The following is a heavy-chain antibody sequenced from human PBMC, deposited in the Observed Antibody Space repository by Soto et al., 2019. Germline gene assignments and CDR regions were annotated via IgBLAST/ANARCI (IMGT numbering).Heavy chain of an antibody. J-gene: IGHJ3*02. CDR1: GVTFISFL. CDR2: IKQDGSEK. D-gene: IGHD2-8*01. Sequence: GGPLRLSCAASGVTFISFLLSRVRKAQGKGLEWVANIKQDGSEKYYVDSVKGRFTISRDNAKNSLYLQMNSLRAEDTAVYYCARVTRDIVLMVYAIVAFDIWGQGTMVT. V-gene: IGHV3-7*01. CDR3: ARVTRDIVLMVYAIVAFDI.